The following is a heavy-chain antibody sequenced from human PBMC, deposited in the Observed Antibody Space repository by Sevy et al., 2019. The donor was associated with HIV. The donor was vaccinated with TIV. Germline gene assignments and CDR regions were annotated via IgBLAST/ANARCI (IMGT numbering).Heavy chain of an antibody. J-gene: IGHJ6*02. CDR2: LSSSGTTI. V-gene: IGHV3-11*01. Sequence: GGSLRLSCAASGFTFSDYYMNWIRRAPGQGLEWVSSLSSSGTTIYYADSVKGRFTISRDNAKNSLYLQMNSLRAEDTAVYYCARGGNYYDRSGYYYRDYGMDVWGQGTTVTVSS. CDR3: ARGGNYYDRSGYYYRDYGMDV. D-gene: IGHD3-22*01. CDR1: GFTFSDYY.